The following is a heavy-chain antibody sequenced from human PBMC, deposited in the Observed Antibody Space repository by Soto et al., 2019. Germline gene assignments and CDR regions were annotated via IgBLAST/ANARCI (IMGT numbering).Heavy chain of an antibody. CDR1: GFTFDDYA. V-gene: IGHV3-9*03. J-gene: IGHJ4*02. CDR3: AKDITWGSGGTFDY. D-gene: IGHD3-16*01. CDR2: ISWNSGSI. Sequence: GGSLRLSCAASGFTFDDYAMHWVRQAPGKGLEWVSGISWNSGSIGYADSVKGRFTISRDNAKNSLYLQMNSLRAEDMALYYCAKDITWGSGGTFDYWGQGTLVTVSS.